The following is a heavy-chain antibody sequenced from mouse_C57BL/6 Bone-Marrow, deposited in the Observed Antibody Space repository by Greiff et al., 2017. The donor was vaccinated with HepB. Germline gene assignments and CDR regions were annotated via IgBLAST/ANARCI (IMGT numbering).Heavy chain of an antibody. CDR2: IYPRSGNT. CDR3: ARGGWLLQNWYFDV. V-gene: IGHV1-81*01. D-gene: IGHD2-3*01. CDR1: GYTFTSYG. J-gene: IGHJ1*03. Sequence: VQVVESGAELARPGASVKLSCKASGYTFTSYGISWVKQRTGQGLEWIGEIYPRSGNTYYNEKFKGKATLTADKSYSTAYMELRSLTSEDSAVYFCARGGWLLQNWYFDVWGTGTTVTVSS.